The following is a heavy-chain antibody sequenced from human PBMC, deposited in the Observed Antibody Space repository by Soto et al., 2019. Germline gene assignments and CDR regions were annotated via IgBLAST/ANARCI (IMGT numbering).Heavy chain of an antibody. V-gene: IGHV1-69*13. CDR3: AREVLGNYLAYDY. D-gene: IGHD3-16*02. Sequence: AVKVSCKACGGTFSRYAISWVRQAPGQGLEWMGGIIPIFGTANYAQKFQGRVTITADESTSTAYMELSSLRSEDTAVYYCAREVLGNYLAYDYWGQGTLVTVSS. CDR1: GGTFSRYA. CDR2: IIPIFGTA. J-gene: IGHJ4*02.